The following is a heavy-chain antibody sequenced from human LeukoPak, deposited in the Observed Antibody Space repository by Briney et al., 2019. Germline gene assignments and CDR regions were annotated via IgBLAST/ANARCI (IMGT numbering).Heavy chain of an antibody. D-gene: IGHD2-2*01. CDR3: ARGRRYCSSTSCYHPYYYMDV. J-gene: IGHJ6*03. CDR1: GGSFSGYY. Sequence: SETLSLTCAVYGGSFSGYYWSWIRQPQGKGPEWIGEINHSGSTNYNPSLKSRVTISVDTSKNQFSLKPSSVTAADTAVYYCARGRRYCSSTSCYHPYYYMDVWGKGTTVTVSS. CDR2: INHSGST. V-gene: IGHV4-34*01.